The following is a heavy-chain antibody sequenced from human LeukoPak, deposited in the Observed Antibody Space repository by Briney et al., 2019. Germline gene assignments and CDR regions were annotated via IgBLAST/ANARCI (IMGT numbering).Heavy chain of an antibody. Sequence: ASVKVSCKASGYTFTSYDINWVRQAAGQGLEWMGWMNPNSGNTGYAQKFQGRVTITRNTPISTAYMELSSLRSEDTAVYYCARGPYFWFGEGDWFDPWGQGTLVTVSS. CDR2: MNPNSGNT. J-gene: IGHJ5*02. CDR3: ARGPYFWFGEGDWFDP. D-gene: IGHD3-10*01. CDR1: GYTFTSYD. V-gene: IGHV1-8*01.